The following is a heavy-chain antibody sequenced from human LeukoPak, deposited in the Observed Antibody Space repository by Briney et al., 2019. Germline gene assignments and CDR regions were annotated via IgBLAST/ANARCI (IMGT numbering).Heavy chain of an antibody. CDR2: TTPSGTTI. CDR3: ARVGQFDY. Sequence: GGSLRLSCAASGFTFSDYYMTWNRQAPGKGLEWVSYTTPSGTTIHYADSVKGRFTVSRDNAKNSLYLQMNSLRAEDTAVYYCARVGQFDYWGQGAQVTVSS. V-gene: IGHV3-11*01. CDR1: GFTFSDYY. J-gene: IGHJ4*02.